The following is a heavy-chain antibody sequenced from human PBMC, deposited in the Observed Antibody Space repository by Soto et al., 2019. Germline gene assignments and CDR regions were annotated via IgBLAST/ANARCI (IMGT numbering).Heavy chain of an antibody. V-gene: IGHV3-23*01. CDR3: AKDLYSSSWYDAFDI. D-gene: IGHD6-13*01. J-gene: IGHJ3*02. CDR2: ISGSGGST. Sequence: GWSLRLSCAASGFTFSSYAMSWVRKAPGKGLEWVSAISGSGGSTYYADSVKGRFTISRDNSKNTLYLQMNSLRAEDTAVYYCAKDLYSSSWYDAFDIWGQGTMVTVSS. CDR1: GFTFSSYA.